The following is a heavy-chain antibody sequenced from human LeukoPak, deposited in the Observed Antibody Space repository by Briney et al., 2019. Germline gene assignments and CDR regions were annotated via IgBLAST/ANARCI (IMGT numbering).Heavy chain of an antibody. J-gene: IGHJ4*02. CDR3: ARGYSYGIGSFDY. CDR1: GGSISSYY. Sequence: PSETLSLTCTVSGGSISSYYWSWIRQPPGKGLEWIGYIHYSGSTNYNPSLKSRVTISVDTSKNQFSLKLSSVTAADTAVYYCARGYSYGIGSFDYWGQGTLVTVSS. CDR2: IHYSGST. D-gene: IGHD5-18*01. V-gene: IGHV4-59*01.